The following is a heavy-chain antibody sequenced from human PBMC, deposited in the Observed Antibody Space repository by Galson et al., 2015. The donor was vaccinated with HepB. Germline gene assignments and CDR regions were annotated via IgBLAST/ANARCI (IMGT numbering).Heavy chain of an antibody. J-gene: IGHJ3*02. V-gene: IGHV1-46*03. Sequence: SVKVSCKASGYTFTSYYMHWVRQAPGQGLEWMGIINPSGGSTSYAQKFQGRVTMTRDTSTSTVYMELSSLRSEDTAVYYCARDLKGVVISDAFDIWGQGTMVTVSS. CDR3: ARDLKGVVISDAFDI. D-gene: IGHD3-3*01. CDR2: INPSGGST. CDR1: GYTFTSYY.